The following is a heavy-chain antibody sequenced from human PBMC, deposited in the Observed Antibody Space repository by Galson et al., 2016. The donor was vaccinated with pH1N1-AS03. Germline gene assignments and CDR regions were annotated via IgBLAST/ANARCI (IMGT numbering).Heavy chain of an antibody. Sequence: SLRLSCAVSGFTFSTYWMSWVRQAPGKGLEWVANIKPDGSEKYYVDSVKGRFTISRDNAKNSLYLQMNSLRADDTAVYFCARYKGLGDWGQGTLVTVSS. CDR1: GFTFSTYW. J-gene: IGHJ4*02. CDR3: ARYKGLGD. V-gene: IGHV3-7*03. D-gene: IGHD1-1*01. CDR2: IKPDGSEK.